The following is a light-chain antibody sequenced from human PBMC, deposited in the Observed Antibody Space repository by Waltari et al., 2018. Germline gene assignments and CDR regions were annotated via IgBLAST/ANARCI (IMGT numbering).Light chain of an antibody. V-gene: IGKV3-20*01. Sequence: EVVLTQSPGTLSLSPGERATLSCRASQSVSINYLAWYQQKPGQAPRLLFYGASNRAAGILDRFSASGSGPDFTLTIRSLEPEDFAVYYCQQCGTSPYTFGQGTKLEIK. CDR1: QSVSINY. CDR3: QQCGTSPYT. J-gene: IGKJ2*01. CDR2: GAS.